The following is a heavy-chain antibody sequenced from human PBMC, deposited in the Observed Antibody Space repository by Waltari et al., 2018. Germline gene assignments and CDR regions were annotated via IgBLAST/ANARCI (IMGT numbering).Heavy chain of an antibody. Sequence: QVQLQESGPGLVKPSETLSLTCTVSGGSISSYYWSWIRQPPGKGLEWIGYIYYSGSTNYNPSLKSRVTISVDTSKNQFSLKLSSVTAADTAVYYCARDHGGGDYWGQGTLVTVSS. CDR2: IYYSGST. CDR1: GGSISSYY. V-gene: IGHV4-59*01. J-gene: IGHJ4*02. CDR3: ARDHGGGDY. D-gene: IGHD3-16*01.